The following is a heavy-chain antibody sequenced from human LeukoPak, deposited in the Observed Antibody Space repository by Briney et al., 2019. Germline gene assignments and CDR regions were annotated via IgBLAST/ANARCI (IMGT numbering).Heavy chain of an antibody. CDR1: GGSISSGGYY. CDR3: VRAGGFFSPFGY. D-gene: IGHD3-16*01. J-gene: IGHJ4*02. Sequence: SQTLSLTCTVSGGSISSGGYYWSWIRQHPGKGLEWIGYIYYSGSTYYNPSLKSRVTISVDTSKNQFSLKLSSVTAADTAVYYCVRAGGFFSPFGYWGQGTLVTVSS. V-gene: IGHV4-31*03. CDR2: IYYSGST.